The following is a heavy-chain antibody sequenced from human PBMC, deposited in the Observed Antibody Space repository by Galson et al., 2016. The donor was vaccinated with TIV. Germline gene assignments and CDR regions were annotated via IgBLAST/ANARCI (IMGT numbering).Heavy chain of an antibody. CDR2: IYYSGST. CDR3: ARDFTGSSGYYHTHWYFDL. D-gene: IGHD3-22*01. CDR1: GGSISSYY. V-gene: IGHV4-59*01. Sequence: SETLSLTCTVSGGSISSYYWSWIRQPPGKGLEWIGYIYYSGSTNYNPSLKSRVTISVDTSKNQFSLKLISVTAADTAVYYCARDFTGSSGYYHTHWYFDLWGRGTLVTVSS. J-gene: IGHJ2*01.